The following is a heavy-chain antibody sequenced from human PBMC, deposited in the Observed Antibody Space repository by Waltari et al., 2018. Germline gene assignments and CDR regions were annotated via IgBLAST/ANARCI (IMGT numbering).Heavy chain of an antibody. D-gene: IGHD1-7*01. CDR3: ARYISRGRELMS. J-gene: IGHJ4*02. V-gene: IGHV3-23*01. CDR2: VSSKRDCT. Sequence: LEWVSVVSSKRDCTSYAHSVKGRFTISRDNSKNTLYLQVNSLRVEDAVVYYCARYISRGRELMSWGQGTLVTVSS.